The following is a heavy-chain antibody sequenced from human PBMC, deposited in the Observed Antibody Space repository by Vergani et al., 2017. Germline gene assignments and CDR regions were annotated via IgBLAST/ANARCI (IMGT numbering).Heavy chain of an antibody. Sequence: QVQLVQSGAEVKKPGASVTVSCKASGYTFTSYDINWVRQATGQGLEWMGWMNPNSGNTGYAQKFQGRVTMTRNTSISTAYMELSSLRSEDTAVYYCARVSRKAAGANWFDPWGQGTLVTVSS. V-gene: IGHV1-8*01. D-gene: IGHD6-13*01. CDR2: MNPNSGNT. J-gene: IGHJ5*02. CDR3: ARVSRKAAGANWFDP. CDR1: GYTFTSYD.